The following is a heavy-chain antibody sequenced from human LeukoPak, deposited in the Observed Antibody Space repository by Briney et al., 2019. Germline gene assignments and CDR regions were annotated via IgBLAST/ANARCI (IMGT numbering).Heavy chain of an antibody. V-gene: IGHV1-69*05. J-gene: IGHJ5*02. CDR1: GGTFSSYA. Sequence: SVKVSCKASGGTFSSYAISWVRQAPGQGLEWMGGIIPIFGTANYAQKFQGRVTITTDEPTSTAYMELSRLRSDDTAVYYCARDTYCSSTSCYVHWFDPWGQGTLVTVSS. CDR2: IIPIFGTA. D-gene: IGHD2-2*01. CDR3: ARDTYCSSTSCYVHWFDP.